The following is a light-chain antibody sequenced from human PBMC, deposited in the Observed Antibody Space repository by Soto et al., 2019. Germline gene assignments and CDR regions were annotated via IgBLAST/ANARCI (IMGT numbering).Light chain of an antibody. J-gene: IGKJ4*01. V-gene: IGKV1-39*01. CDR2: AAS. CDR3: QQSYSTPVT. CDR1: QSISSY. Sequence: DIHMTQSPSSVSASVGDIVTITCLASQSISSYLNWYQQKPGKAPKLLIYAASSLQSGVPSRFSGSGSGTDFTLTISSLQPEDFATYYCQQSYSTPVTFGGGTKVDIK.